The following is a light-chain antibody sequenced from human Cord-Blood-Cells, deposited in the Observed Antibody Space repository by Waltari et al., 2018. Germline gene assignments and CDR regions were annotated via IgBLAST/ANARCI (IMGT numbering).Light chain of an antibody. V-gene: IGKV1-5*01. CDR1: QSISSW. Sequence: DIQMTQSPSTLSASVGDRVTITCRASQSISSWLAWYQQKPGKAPKLLIYDASSLESGVPSRFSGSGAGTEFPITISSLQPDDFATYYCQQYNSYSTFGQGTKVEIK. J-gene: IGKJ1*01. CDR3: QQYNSYST. CDR2: DAS.